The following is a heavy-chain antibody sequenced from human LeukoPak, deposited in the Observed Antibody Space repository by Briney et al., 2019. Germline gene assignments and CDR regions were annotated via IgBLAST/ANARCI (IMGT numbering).Heavy chain of an antibody. V-gene: IGHV4-4*07. J-gene: IGHJ4*02. CDR1: GGSISSYY. D-gene: IGHD1-26*01. Sequence: PSETLSLTCTVSGGSISSYYWSWIRRPAGKGLEWIGRIYTSGTTKYNPSLKSRVTISVDTSKNQFSLTLNSVTAADTAVYYCATSGSYKNLQYWGQGTLVTVSS. CDR2: IYTSGTT. CDR3: ATSGSYKNLQY.